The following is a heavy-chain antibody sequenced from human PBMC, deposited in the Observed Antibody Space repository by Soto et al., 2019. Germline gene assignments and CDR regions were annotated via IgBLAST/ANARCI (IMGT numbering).Heavy chain of an antibody. V-gene: IGHV1-24*01. CDR1: GYTLTDLS. Sequence: ASVKVSCKVSGYTLTDLSMQWVRQAPGKGLEWMGGFDPEDGETIYAQKFQGRVTMTEDTATGTAYMELSSLRSEDTAVYYCARDRGTVRPIYYCGMDVWGQGTTVTVSS. CDR2: FDPEDGET. CDR3: ARDRGTVRPIYYCGMDV. J-gene: IGHJ6*02. D-gene: IGHD2-15*01.